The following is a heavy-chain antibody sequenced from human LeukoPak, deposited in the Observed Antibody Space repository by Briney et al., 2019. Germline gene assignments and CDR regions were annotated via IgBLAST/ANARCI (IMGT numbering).Heavy chain of an antibody. CDR3: VRAQDGNHGLFDN. CDR2: VSTDGSRT. CDR1: DFTFTHYW. J-gene: IGHJ4*02. D-gene: IGHD1-14*01. Sequence: GGSLRLSCAASDFTFTHYWMHWVRQAPGKGLEWVSRVSTDGSRTSYADSVKGRFTISRDNAKNTVYLQMNGLRAEDSAVYFCVRAQDGNHGLFDNWGQGTLVTVSS. V-gene: IGHV3-74*01.